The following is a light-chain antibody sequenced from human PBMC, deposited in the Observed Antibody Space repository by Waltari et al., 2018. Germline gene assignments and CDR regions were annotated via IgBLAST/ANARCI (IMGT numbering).Light chain of an antibody. J-gene: IGKJ2*01. CDR1: LGIGRW. Sequence: DIQLTQSPSTLSASVGDRVTLTCRASLGIGRWLAWYQQKPGKTPDLLIYKASILERGVPSRFSGSGSGTEFTLTITGLQPDDFATYYCQQYNPNFLYTFGQGTKVEI. CDR2: KAS. CDR3: QQYNPNFLYT. V-gene: IGKV1-5*03.